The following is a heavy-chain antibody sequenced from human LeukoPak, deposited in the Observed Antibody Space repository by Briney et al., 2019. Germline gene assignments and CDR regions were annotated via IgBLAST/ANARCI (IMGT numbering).Heavy chain of an antibody. CDR3: ASRGTKRTYYGSGSYSTGGVSRFDY. Sequence: SETLSLTCAVYGGSFSGYYWSWIRQPPGKGLEWIGEINHSGSTNYNPSLKSRVTISVDTSKNQFSLKLSSVTAADTAVYYCASRGTKRTYYGSGSYSTGGVSRFDYWGQGTLVTVSS. CDR2: INHSGST. V-gene: IGHV4-34*01. J-gene: IGHJ4*02. CDR1: GGSFSGYY. D-gene: IGHD3-10*01.